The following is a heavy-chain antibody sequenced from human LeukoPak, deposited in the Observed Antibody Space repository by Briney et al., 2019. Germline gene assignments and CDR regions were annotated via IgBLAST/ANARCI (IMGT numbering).Heavy chain of an antibody. Sequence: SETLSLTCTVSGGSISSYYWTWIRQPPGKGLEWIGYIHYSRGTNYNPSLRSRVTMSIDTSKNQFSLELTSVTAADTAIYYCTTTSRTSPIDSWGQGALVTVSS. D-gene: IGHD1-14*01. V-gene: IGHV4-59*01. J-gene: IGHJ4*02. CDR3: TTTSRTSPIDS. CDR2: IHYSRGT. CDR1: GGSISSYY.